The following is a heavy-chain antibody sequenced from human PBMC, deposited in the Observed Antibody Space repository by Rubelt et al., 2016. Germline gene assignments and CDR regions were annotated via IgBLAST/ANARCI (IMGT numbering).Heavy chain of an antibody. D-gene: IGHD2-2*01. CDR2: LYSSGCT. CDR1: GGSMSTYY. J-gene: IGHJ4*02. V-gene: IGHV4-59*01. CDR3: ARGGGVVVLPAATYFDY. Sequence: QVQLQESGPGLVKPSETLSLTCTVSGGSMSTYYWSWIRQPPGKGLAWIGYLYSSGCTNYNPSLKSRVTSSMDTSKNQFFRRLSCVTAADTGVYYCARGGGVVVLPAATYFDYWGQGTLVTVSS.